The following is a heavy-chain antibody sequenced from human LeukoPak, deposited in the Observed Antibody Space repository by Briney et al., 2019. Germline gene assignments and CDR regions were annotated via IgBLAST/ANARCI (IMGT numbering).Heavy chain of an antibody. D-gene: IGHD3-22*01. CDR2: IYYSGST. Sequence: SETLSLTCTVSGGSISSGSYYWGWIRQPPGKGLEWIGYIYYSGSTNYNPSLKSRVTISVHTSKNQFSLKLSSVTAADTAVYYCARVGGPPYYYDSSGYYLDYWGQGTLVTVSS. CDR3: ARVGGPPYYYDSSGYYLDY. J-gene: IGHJ4*02. CDR1: GGSISSGSYY. V-gene: IGHV4-61*05.